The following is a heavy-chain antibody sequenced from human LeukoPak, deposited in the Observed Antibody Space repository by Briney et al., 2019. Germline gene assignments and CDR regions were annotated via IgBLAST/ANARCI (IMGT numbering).Heavy chain of an antibody. CDR1: GYTFTNYY. D-gene: IGHD2/OR15-2a*01. CDR3: ARGSSFDSTARLRAFDI. Sequence: ASVKVSCKASGYTFTNYYIHWVRQAPGQGLEWMGIIDPGGCTTRVTQKFQGRLTMTRDTSTSTVYMELSSLRSEDTAVYYCARGSSFDSTARLRAFDIWGQGTMVTVSS. V-gene: IGHV1-46*01. J-gene: IGHJ3*02. CDR2: IDPGGCTT.